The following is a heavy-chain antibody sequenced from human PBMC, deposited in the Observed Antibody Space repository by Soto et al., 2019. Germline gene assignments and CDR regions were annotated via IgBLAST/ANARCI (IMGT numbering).Heavy chain of an antibody. CDR2: IYSTGST. Sequence: PGGSLRLSCAASGFTVSRNYMTWVRQAPGKGLEWVSIIYSTGSTYYADSVEGRFSISRDDSKNTVYLHMNSLRGEDTAVYCCARSSNSLSYYYMDVWGKGTTVTVSS. D-gene: IGHD2-21*01. CDR3: ARSSNSLSYYYMDV. J-gene: IGHJ6*03. CDR1: GFTVSRNY. V-gene: IGHV3-66*01.